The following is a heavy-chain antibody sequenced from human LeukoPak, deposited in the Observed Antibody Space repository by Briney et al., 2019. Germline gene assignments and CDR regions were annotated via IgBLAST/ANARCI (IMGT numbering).Heavy chain of an antibody. Sequence: SETLSLTCAVSGYSISSGYYWGWIRQPPGKGLEWIGYIYYSGSTNYNPSLKSRVTISVDTSKNQFSLKLSSVTAADTAVYYCARDRCSGGSCHSDYWGQGTLVTVSS. CDR2: IYYSGST. D-gene: IGHD2-15*01. V-gene: IGHV4-61*01. CDR3: ARDRCSGGSCHSDY. J-gene: IGHJ4*02. CDR1: GYSISSGYY.